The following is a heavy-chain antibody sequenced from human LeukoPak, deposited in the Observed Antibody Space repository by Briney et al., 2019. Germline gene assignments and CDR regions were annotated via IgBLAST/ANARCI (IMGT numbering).Heavy chain of an antibody. D-gene: IGHD3-10*01. CDR1: GFTFSDCW. V-gene: IGHV3-7*01. Sequence: PGGSLRLSCATSGFTFSDCWMSWVRHSPGKGLEWVADIKQDGSDKKYVGSVKGRFTISRDNAKKSLYLQMDSLRAEDTAVYYCARSLWPADYWGQGTLVTVSS. CDR2: IKQDGSDK. J-gene: IGHJ4*02. CDR3: ARSLWPADY.